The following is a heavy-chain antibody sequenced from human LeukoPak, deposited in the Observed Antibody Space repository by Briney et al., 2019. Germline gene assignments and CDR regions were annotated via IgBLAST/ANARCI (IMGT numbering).Heavy chain of an antibody. CDR2: ISWNSGSI. D-gene: IGHD1-26*01. J-gene: IGHJ3*02. V-gene: IGHV3-9*01. Sequence: SGGSLKLSCAASGFTFDDYAMHWVRQAPGKGLEWVSGISWNSGSIGYADSVKGRFTISRDNAKNSLYLQMNSLRAEDTALYYCAKDISGINAFDIWGQGTMVTVSS. CDR1: GFTFDDYA. CDR3: AKDISGINAFDI.